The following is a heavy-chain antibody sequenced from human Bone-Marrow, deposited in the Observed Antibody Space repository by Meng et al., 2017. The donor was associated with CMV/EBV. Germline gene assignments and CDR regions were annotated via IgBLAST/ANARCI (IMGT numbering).Heavy chain of an antibody. D-gene: IGHD2-2*01. J-gene: IGHJ6*02. CDR1: GFTFNNYG. CDR3: AKDLGGGIVVKPGATGYYYGMDV. CDR2: IRYDGSNK. Sequence: GESLKISCAASGFTFNNYGMHWVHQAPGKGLEWVAFIRYDGSNKYYVESVKGRFSISRDNSKNTLDLQMNSLRAEDTAVYYCAKDLGGGIVVKPGATGYYYGMDVWGQGTTVTVSS. V-gene: IGHV3-30*02.